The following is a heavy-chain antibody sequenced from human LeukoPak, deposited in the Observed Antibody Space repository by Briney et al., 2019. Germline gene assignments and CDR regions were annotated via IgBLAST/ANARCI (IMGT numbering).Heavy chain of an antibody. J-gene: IGHJ6*03. D-gene: IGHD3-10*01. V-gene: IGHV3-73*01. CDR3: TFMVGRDYYYYYYMDV. CDR1: GFTFSGSA. CDR2: IRSKANSYAT. Sequence: GGSLRLSCAASGFTFSGSAMHWVRQASGKGLEWVGRIRSKANSYATAYAASVKGRFTISRDDSKNTAYLQMNSLKTEDTAVYYCTFMVGRDYYYYYYMDVWGKGTTVTISS.